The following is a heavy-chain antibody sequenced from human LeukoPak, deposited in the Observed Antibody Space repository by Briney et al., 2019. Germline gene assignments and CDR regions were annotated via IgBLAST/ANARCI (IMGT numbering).Heavy chain of an antibody. V-gene: IGHV4-34*01. CDR3: ARGRIGYGSGSYFFDY. D-gene: IGHD3-10*01. CDR1: GGSFSGYY. Sequence: NASETLSLTCAVYGGSFSGYYWSWIRQPPGKGLEWIGEINHSGSTNYNPSLKSRVTISVDTSKNQFSLKLGSVTAADTAVYYCARGRIGYGSGSYFFDYWGQGTLVTVSS. CDR2: INHSGST. J-gene: IGHJ4*02.